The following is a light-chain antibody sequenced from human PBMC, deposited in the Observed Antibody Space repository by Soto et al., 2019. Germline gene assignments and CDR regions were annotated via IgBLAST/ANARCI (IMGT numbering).Light chain of an antibody. V-gene: IGKV1-5*03. CDR1: QSISSW. Sequence: DILITEAPCILTTSVGDRVTITCRASQSISSWLAWYQQKPGKAPKLLIYKASTLKSGVPSRFSGSGSGTGFTLTISSLQPDDFATYYCQHYNSYSEASGQGTKVDIK. J-gene: IGKJ1*01. CDR3: QHYNSYSEA. CDR2: KAS.